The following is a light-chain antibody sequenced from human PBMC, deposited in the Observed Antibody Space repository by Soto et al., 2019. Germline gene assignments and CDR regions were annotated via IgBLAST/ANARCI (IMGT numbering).Light chain of an antibody. CDR1: GSDIGNYNY. V-gene: IGLV2-14*01. CDR2: EVS. CDR3: SSYTSSSTLV. Sequence: QSALTQPASVSGSPGQSITISCTGTGSDIGNYNYVSWYQQHPGKAPKVMIYEVSNRPSGVSNRFSGSKSGNTASLTISGLQAEDEADYYCSSYTSSSTLVFGTGTKVTVL. J-gene: IGLJ1*01.